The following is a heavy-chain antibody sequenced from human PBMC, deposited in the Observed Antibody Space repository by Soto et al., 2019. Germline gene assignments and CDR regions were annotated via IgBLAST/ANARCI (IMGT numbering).Heavy chain of an antibody. Sequence: SVKVSCKASGGTFSSYAISWVRQAPGQGLEWMGGIIPFFGTANCSQKFQGRVTITADESTSAAYMDLSRLRSVDRAVYNSAPCIVVVPATIPDCWFDPWGQGTMVTVSS. V-gene: IGHV1-69*01. CDR1: GGTFSSYA. CDR3: APCIVVVPATIPDCWFDP. J-gene: IGHJ5*02. D-gene: IGHD2-2*02. CDR2: IIPFFGTA.